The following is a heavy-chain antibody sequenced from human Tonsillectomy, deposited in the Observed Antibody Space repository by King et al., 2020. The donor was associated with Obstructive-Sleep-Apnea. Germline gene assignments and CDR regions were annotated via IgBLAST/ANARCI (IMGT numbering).Heavy chain of an antibody. D-gene: IGHD4-23*01. V-gene: IGHV2-26*01. CDR2: IFSNDEK. J-gene: IGHJ4*02. Sequence: TLKESGPVLVKPTETLTLTCTVSGFLLSNARMGVSWIRQPPGKALECLAHIFSNDEKSYSTSLNSWPTISKDTSKSQVFLTMTNMDPVDTATYYCARIRTTVVNRKNYYFDYWGQGTLVTVSS. CDR3: ARIRTTVVNRKNYYFDY. CDR1: GFLLSNARMG.